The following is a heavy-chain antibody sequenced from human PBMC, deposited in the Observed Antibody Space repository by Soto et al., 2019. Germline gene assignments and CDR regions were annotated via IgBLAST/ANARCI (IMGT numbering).Heavy chain of an antibody. V-gene: IGHV3-53*01. Sequence: GGSLRLSCAASGFTVSSNYMSWVRQAPGKGLEWVSVIYSGGSTYYADSVKGRFTISRDNSKNTLYLQMNSLRAEDTAVYYCARGRWAAAGTKYFDYWGQGTLVTVSS. CDR3: ARGRWAAAGTKYFDY. J-gene: IGHJ4*02. CDR1: GFTVSSNY. CDR2: IYSGGST. D-gene: IGHD6-13*01.